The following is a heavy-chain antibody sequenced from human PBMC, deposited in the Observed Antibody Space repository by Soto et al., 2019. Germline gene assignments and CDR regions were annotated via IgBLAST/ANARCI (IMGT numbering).Heavy chain of an antibody. CDR3: AKDPKALLGAFDY. CDR2: IYSGGST. J-gene: IGHJ4*02. D-gene: IGHD7-27*01. Sequence: GGSLRLSCAASGFTVSSNYMSWVRQAPGKGLEWVSVIYSGGSTYYADSVKGRFTISRDNSKNTLYLQMNSLRAEDTAVYYCAKDPKALLGAFDYWGQGTLVTVSS. V-gene: IGHV3-53*01. CDR1: GFTVSSNY.